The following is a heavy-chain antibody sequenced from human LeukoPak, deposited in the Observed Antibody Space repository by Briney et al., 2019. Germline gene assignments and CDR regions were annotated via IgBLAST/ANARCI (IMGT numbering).Heavy chain of an antibody. CDR2: INAGNGNT. CDR3: ARPYCSSTSCWYYFDY. CDR1: GYTFTSYG. D-gene: IGHD2-2*01. Sequence: GASVKVSCKASGYTFTSYGISWVRQAPGQGLEWMGWINAGNGNTKYSQKFQGRVTITRDTSASTAYMELSSLRSEDTAVYYCARPYCSSTSCWYYFDYWGQGTLVTVSS. V-gene: IGHV1-3*01. J-gene: IGHJ4*02.